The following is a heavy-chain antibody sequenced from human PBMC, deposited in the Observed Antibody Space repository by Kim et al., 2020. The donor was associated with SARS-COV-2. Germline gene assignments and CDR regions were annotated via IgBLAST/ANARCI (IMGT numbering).Heavy chain of an antibody. D-gene: IGHD1-26*01. J-gene: IGHJ4*02. CDR3: ARDSTMGAGIPTCGSLGF. V-gene: IGHV3-23*01. Sequence: VKGRFTISRDNSKNIVYLQINGLRAEDTAVYYCARDSTMGAGIPTCGSLGFWGQGTHVTVSS.